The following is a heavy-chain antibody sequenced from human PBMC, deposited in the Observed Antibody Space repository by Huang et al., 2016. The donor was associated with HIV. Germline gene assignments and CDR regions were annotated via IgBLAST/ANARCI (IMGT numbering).Heavy chain of an antibody. CDR1: GASLSGYY. V-gene: IGHV4-34*01. CDR3: ARGGNRRFDY. Sequence: QVQLQQWGAGLWRPSETLSLSCTVSGASLSGYYWSWIRQPPGKGLEWIGEIYHSGSSNDNPSLKSRVIMSVDTAKNHFSLNLTAVTAADTAVYYCARGGNRRFDYWGQGALVTVSS. CDR2: IYHSGSS. J-gene: IGHJ4*02.